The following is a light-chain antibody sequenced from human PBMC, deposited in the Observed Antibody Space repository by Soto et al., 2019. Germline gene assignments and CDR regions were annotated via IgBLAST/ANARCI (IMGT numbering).Light chain of an antibody. J-gene: IGKJ1*01. CDR2: DVS. V-gene: IGKV3-20*01. CDR3: HQYHSSPT. CDR1: LPVRDNF. Sequence: ENVLTQSPGTLSLSPGQMATLTCRASLPVRDNFLAWYQQKPGQTPRVLIYDVSTRATGVPDRFSVSGSATDLNRTISRLEPGDYAVYFCHQYHSSPTLGQGTKEEIK.